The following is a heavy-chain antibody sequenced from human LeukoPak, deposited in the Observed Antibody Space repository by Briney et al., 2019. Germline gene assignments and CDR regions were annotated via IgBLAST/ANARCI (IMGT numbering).Heavy chain of an antibody. J-gene: IGHJ6*02. V-gene: IGHV4-59*01. CDR1: GGSISGYY. CDR2: IYDSGST. CDR3: ARVGGTNYYYYGMDV. Sequence: PSETLSLTCTVSGGSISGYYWSWIRQPPGKGLEWIGYIYDSGSTNYNPSLKSRVIISVDTSKNQFSLKLSSVTAADMAVYYCARVGGTNYYYYGMDVWGQGTTVTVSS. D-gene: IGHD3-10*01.